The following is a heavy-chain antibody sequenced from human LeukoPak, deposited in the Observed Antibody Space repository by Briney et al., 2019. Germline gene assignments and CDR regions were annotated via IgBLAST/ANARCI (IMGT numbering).Heavy chain of an antibody. Sequence: GGSLRLSCAASGFTLSTSWMSWVRQAPGKGLEWVANIKQDGSEIHYVDSVKGRFTISRDNAKNSLYLQMNSLRAVDTAVYYCARDLDPSSSPFPYYFDYWGQGTLVTVSS. CDR1: GFTLSTSW. D-gene: IGHD6-6*01. V-gene: IGHV3-7*01. J-gene: IGHJ4*02. CDR3: ARDLDPSSSPFPYYFDY. CDR2: IKQDGSEI.